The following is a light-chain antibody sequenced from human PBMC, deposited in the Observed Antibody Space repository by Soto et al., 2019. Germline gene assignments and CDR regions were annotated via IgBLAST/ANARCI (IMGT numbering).Light chain of an antibody. CDR1: SSDVGAYNY. V-gene: IGLV2-14*03. Sequence: QSALTQPASVSGSPGQSITISCTGTSSDVGAYNYVSWYQQHPGKAPKLIIFDVSDRPSGVSFRFSGSKSGSTASLAISGLQAADEADYYCSSFTTSNTLVFGGGTKLTVL. CDR2: DVS. CDR3: SSFTTSNTLV. J-gene: IGLJ2*01.